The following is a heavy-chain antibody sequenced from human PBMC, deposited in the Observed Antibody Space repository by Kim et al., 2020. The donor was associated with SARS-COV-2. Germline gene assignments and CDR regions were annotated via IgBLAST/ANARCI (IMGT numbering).Heavy chain of an antibody. V-gene: IGHV4-34*01. J-gene: IGHJ4*02. CDR1: GGSFSGYY. CDR3: ARGILVSGYSNSRGWNY. CDR2: INHSGST. Sequence: SETLSLTCAVYGGSFSGYYCGWIRQPPGKGLEWIGEINHSGSTNYSPSLKSRVTISVDTSKNQFSLKLSSVTAADTAVYYCARGILVSGYSNSRGWNYWGQGTLVTVSS. D-gene: IGHD6-13*01.